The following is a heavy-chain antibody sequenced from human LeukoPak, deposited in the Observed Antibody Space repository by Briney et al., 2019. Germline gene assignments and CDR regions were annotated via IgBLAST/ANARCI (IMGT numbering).Heavy chain of an antibody. D-gene: IGHD6-25*01. Sequence: SETLSLTCTVSGGSISSYYWSWIRQPPGKGLEWIGYIYYSGSTNYNPSLKSRVTISVDTSKNQFSLKLSSVTAADTAVYYCARPGLALSGAFDIWGQGTMVTVSS. V-gene: IGHV4-59*12. CDR2: IYYSGST. CDR3: ARPGLALSGAFDI. CDR1: GGSISSYY. J-gene: IGHJ3*02.